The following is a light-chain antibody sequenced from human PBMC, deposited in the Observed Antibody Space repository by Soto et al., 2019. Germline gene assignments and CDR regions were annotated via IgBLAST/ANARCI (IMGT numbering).Light chain of an antibody. CDR3: SSYTSSSVVV. Sequence: QSVLTQPASVSGSPGQSITISCTGTSSDVGGYNYVSWYQQHPVKAPKLMLYEVSNRPSGVSNRFSGSKSGNTASLTISGLQAEDEADYYCSSYTSSSVVVFGGGTELTVL. V-gene: IGLV2-14*01. CDR1: SSDVGGYNY. CDR2: EVS. J-gene: IGLJ2*01.